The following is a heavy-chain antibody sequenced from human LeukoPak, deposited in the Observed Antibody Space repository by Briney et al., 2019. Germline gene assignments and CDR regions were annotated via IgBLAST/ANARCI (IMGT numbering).Heavy chain of an antibody. CDR3: ARLGCCDSSGYYYGAFDL. CDR2: INPNSGGT. V-gene: IGHV1-2*02. Sequence: AASVKVSCKASGYTFTGHYVHWVRQAPGQGLEWMGWINPNSGGTNYAQKFQGRVTMTRDTSISTAYMELRRLRSDDSAVYYCARLGCCDSSGYYYGAFDLWGQGTMVTVSS. J-gene: IGHJ3*01. CDR1: GYTFTGHY. D-gene: IGHD3-22*01.